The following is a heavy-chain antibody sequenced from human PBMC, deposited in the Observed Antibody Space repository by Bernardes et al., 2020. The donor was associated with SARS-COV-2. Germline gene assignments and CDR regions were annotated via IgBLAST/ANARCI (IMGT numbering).Heavy chain of an antibody. CDR3: ATDRGMITFGGLIGTFDY. V-gene: IGHV3-23*01. J-gene: IGHJ4*02. CDR2: ISGSGGTT. D-gene: IGHD3-16*02. Sequence: GGSLRLSCAASGFTFSSYAMSWVRQAPGKGLEWVSAISGSGGTTYYADSVEGRFTISRDNSKNTLYQQMNSLRAEDTAVYYCATDRGMITFGGLIGTFDYWGQGTLVTVSS. CDR1: GFTFSSYA.